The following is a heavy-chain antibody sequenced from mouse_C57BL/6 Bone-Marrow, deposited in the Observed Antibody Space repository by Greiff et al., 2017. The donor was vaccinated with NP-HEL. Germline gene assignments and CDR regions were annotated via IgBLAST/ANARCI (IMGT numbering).Heavy chain of an antibody. Sequence: EVQLVESGGDLVKPGGSLKLSCAASGFTFSSYGMSWVRQTPDKRLEWVATISSGGSYTYYPDSVKGRFTISRDNAKNNRYLQMSSLKSEDTAMYYCASPYDYDVAWFAYWGQGTLVTVSA. CDR1: GFTFSSYG. V-gene: IGHV5-6*01. CDR3: ASPYDYDVAWFAY. CDR2: ISSGGSYT. J-gene: IGHJ3*01. D-gene: IGHD2-4*01.